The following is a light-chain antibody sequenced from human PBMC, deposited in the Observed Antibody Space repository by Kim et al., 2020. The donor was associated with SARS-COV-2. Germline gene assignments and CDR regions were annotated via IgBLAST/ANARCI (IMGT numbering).Light chain of an antibody. J-gene: IGLJ3*02. Sequence: SYELTQPPSVSVSPGQTATIACSADRLGDKYVCWYQQRPGQSPVLVISQDSKRPSGIPERFSGSNSGNTATLTISGTQAMDEADYHCQAGDSGTWVFGGG. CDR2: QDS. V-gene: IGLV3-1*01. CDR1: RLGDKY. CDR3: QAGDSGTWV.